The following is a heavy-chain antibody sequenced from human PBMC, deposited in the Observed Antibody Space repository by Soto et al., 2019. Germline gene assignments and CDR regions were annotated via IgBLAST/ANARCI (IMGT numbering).Heavy chain of an antibody. Sequence: ASVKVSCKASGYTFTGYNMHWVRQVPGQGLEWMGWINPNSGGTNYAQKFQGWVTMTRDTSISTAYMELSRLRSDDTAVYYCARGRDQYYYYGMDVWGQGTTVTVSS. V-gene: IGHV1-2*04. CDR1: GYTFTGYN. J-gene: IGHJ6*02. CDR2: INPNSGGT. CDR3: ARGRDQYYYYGMDV.